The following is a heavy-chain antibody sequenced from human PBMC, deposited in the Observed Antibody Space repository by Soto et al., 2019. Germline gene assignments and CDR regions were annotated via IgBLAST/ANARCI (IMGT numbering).Heavy chain of an antibody. Sequence: QVQVVESGGGVVQPGRSLGLACAASGFSLSNYGMHWVRQAPGKGLEWVAAMSYGGDNKYYADSVKGRFSISKDNSKNTLYLQMNSLGAEDTAVYYCARGVHTSNYDSSGFDFWGQGTLVTVS. V-gene: IGHV3-30*03. D-gene: IGHD3-22*01. J-gene: IGHJ4*02. CDR2: MSYGGDNK. CDR3: ARGVHTSNYDSSGFDF. CDR1: GFSLSNYG.